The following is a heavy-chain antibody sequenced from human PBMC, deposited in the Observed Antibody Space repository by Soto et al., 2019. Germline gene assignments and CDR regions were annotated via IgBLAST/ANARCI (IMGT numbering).Heavy chain of an antibody. CDR1: GFTFSSYW. J-gene: IGHJ4*02. V-gene: IGHV3-7*05. CDR3: AASYDSSGSPLDY. CDR2: IKQDGSEK. Sequence: GGSLRLSCAASGFTFSSYWMSWVRQAPGKGLEWVANIKQDGSEKYYVDSVKGRFTISRDNAKNSLYLQMNSLRAEDTAVYYCAASYDSSGSPLDYWGQGTLVTVSS. D-gene: IGHD3-22*01.